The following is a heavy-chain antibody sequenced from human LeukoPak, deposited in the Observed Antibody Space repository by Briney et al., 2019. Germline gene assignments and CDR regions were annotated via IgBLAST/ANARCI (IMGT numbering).Heavy chain of an antibody. CDR3: ARVPRDFDY. V-gene: IGHV3-48*04. CDR1: GFTFSTYS. J-gene: IGHJ4*02. Sequence: GGSLRLSCAASGFTFSTYSMNWVRQAPGKGLEWVSYISSSGSTIYYADSVKGRFTISRDNAKNSLYLQMNSLRAEDTAVYYCARVPRDFDYWGQGTLVTVSS. CDR2: ISSSGSTI.